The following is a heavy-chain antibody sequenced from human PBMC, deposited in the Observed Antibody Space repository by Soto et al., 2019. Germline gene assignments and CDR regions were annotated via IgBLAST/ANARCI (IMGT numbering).Heavy chain of an antibody. V-gene: IGHV1-8*01. CDR1: GYTFTSYD. J-gene: IGHJ4*02. CDR3: ARIPTKPSIAARRAQYYFDY. Sequence: ASVKVSCKASGYTFTSYDINWVRQATGQGLEWMGWMNPNSGNTGYAQKFQGRVTMTRNTSISTAYMELSSLRSEDTAVYYCARIPTKPSIAARRAQYYFDYWGQGTLVTVSS. D-gene: IGHD6-6*01. CDR2: MNPNSGNT.